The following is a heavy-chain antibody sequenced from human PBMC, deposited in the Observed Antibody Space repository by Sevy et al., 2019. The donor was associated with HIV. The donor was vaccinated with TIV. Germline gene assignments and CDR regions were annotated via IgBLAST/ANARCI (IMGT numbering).Heavy chain of an antibody. CDR3: ARGSTYYYDDSGYSTRGDAFDI. CDR2: IYTSGST. J-gene: IGHJ3*02. CDR1: GFTVSSNY. D-gene: IGHD3-22*01. V-gene: IGHV3-53*01. Sequence: GGSLRLSCAASGFTVSSNYMTWVRQAPGKGLEWVSVIYTSGSTYYAESVKGRFTISRDNSKNTVYRRMNSLRAEDTAVYYCARGSTYYYDDSGYSTRGDAFDIWGQGTMVTVSS.